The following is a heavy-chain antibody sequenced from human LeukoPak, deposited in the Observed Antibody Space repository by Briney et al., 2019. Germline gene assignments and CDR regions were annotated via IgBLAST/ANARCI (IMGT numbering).Heavy chain of an antibody. J-gene: IGHJ6*03. V-gene: IGHV1-46*01. CDR1: GYTFTSYY. Sequence: GASVTVSCKASGYTFTSYYMHWVRQAPGQGLEWMGIINPSGGSTSYAQKFQGRVTMTRDMSTSTIYVELSSLRSEDTAVYYCARGSMVRGVIRPYMDVWGKGTTVTVS. CDR3: ARGSMVRGVIRPYMDV. CDR2: INPSGGST. D-gene: IGHD3-10*01.